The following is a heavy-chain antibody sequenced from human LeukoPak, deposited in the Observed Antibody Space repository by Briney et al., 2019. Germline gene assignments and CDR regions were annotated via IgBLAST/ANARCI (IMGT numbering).Heavy chain of an antibody. J-gene: IGHJ5*02. CDR3: ARASRITMVRGVIRPRNWFDP. D-gene: IGHD3-10*01. Sequence: SETLSLTCTVSGGSISSYYWSWIRQPPGKGLEWIGEINHSGSTNYNPSLKSRVTISVDTSKNQFSLKLSSVTAADTAVYYYARASRITMVRGVIRPRNWFDPWGQGTLVTVSS. CDR1: GGSISSYY. CDR2: INHSGST. V-gene: IGHV4-34*01.